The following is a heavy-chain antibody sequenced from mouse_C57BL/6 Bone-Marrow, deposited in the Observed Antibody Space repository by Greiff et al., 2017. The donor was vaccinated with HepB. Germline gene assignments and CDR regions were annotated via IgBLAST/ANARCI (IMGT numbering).Heavy chain of an antibody. CDR2: IYPRSGNT. Sequence: QVQLQQSGAELARPGASVKLSCKASGYTFTSYGISWVKQRTGQGLEWIGEIYPRSGNTYYNEKFKGKATLNADKSSSTAYMELRSLTSEDSAVLFCARDIPYYYGSSYENYWGQGTTLTVSS. CDR3: ARDIPYYYGSSYENY. CDR1: GYTFTSYG. V-gene: IGHV1-81*01. D-gene: IGHD1-1*01. J-gene: IGHJ2*01.